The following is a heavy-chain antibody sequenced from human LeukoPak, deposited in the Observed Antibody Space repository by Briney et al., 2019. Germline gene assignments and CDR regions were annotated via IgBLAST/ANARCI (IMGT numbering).Heavy chain of an antibody. V-gene: IGHV4-4*02. J-gene: IGHJ4*02. CDR2: IYHSGST. CDR3: ARVAVARPAYFDY. CDR1: GGSISSSNW. D-gene: IGHD6-19*01. Sequence: SETLSLTCAVSGGSISSSNWWSWVRQPPGKGLEWIGEIYHSGSTNYNPSLKSRVTISVDKSKNRFSLKLSSVTAADTAMYYCARVAVARPAYFDYWGQGTLVTVSS.